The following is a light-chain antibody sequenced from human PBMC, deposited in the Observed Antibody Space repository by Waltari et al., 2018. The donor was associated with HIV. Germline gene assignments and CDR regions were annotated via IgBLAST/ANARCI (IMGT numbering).Light chain of an antibody. J-gene: IGLJ1*01. CDR1: STDAGSCNL. CDR2: EVS. CDR3: CSYAGSSAYV. V-gene: IGLV2-23*02. Sequence: QSALTQPASVSGSPGQSLTISCTRTSTDAGSCNLVSCYQQHPGKAPEVIISEVSKRPSWVSNRFSGSKSGNTASLTISGLQAEDEADYYCCSYAGSSAYVFGTGTKVTVL.